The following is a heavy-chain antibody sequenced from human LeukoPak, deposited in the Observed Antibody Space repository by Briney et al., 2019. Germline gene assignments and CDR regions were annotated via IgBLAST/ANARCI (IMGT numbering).Heavy chain of an antibody. CDR1: GFTFDDYT. CDR2: ISWDGGST. CDR3: AKDSAATPGATTGGGFDY. Sequence: PGGSLRLSCAASGFTFDDYTMHWVRQAPGKGLEWVSLISWDGGSTYYADSVKGRFTISRDNSKNSLYLQMNSLRTEDTALYYCAKDSAATPGATTGGGFDYWGQGTLVTVSS. D-gene: IGHD1-26*01. V-gene: IGHV3-43*01. J-gene: IGHJ4*02.